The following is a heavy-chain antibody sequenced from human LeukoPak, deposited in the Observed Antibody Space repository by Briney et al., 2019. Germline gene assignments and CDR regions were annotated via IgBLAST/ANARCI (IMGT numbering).Heavy chain of an antibody. V-gene: IGHV3-33*08. J-gene: IGHJ4*02. D-gene: IGHD3-16*01. CDR3: ARMMTRRKEDY. CDR2: IWYDGSNK. CDR1: DFAFSNYA. Sequence: GGSLRLSCETSDFAFSNYAMSWVRQAPGKGLEWVAVIWYDGSNKYYADSVKGRFTISRDNSKNTLYLQMNSLRAEDTAVYYCARMMTRRKEDYWGQGTLVTVSS.